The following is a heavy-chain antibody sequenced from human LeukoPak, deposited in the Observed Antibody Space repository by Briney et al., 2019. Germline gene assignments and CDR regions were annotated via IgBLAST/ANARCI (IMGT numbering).Heavy chain of an antibody. CDR3: VRFLGPGGNSYASGY. CDR2: ISTTSNYI. D-gene: IGHD5-18*01. J-gene: IGHJ4*02. V-gene: IGHV3-21*01. Sequence: GGSLRLSCAASGFIFGGYSMTWVRQAPGRGLEWVSSISTTSNYIYYADSVKGRFTISRDNAKNSLYPQMNSLRAEDTAVYYCVRFLGPGGNSYASGYWGQGTLVTVSS. CDR1: GFIFGGYS.